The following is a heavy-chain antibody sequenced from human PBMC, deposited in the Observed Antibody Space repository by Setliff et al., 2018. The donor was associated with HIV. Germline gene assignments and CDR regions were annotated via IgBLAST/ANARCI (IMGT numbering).Heavy chain of an antibody. CDR3: ARDKWFGDLCYYYGMYV. Sequence: SETLSLTCTVSGGSISSYYWSWIRQPPGKGLEWIGYIYTSGSTNYNPSLKSRVTISVDTSKNQFSLKLSSVTAAYTAVYYCARDKWFGDLCYYYGMYVWGQGTTVTVSS. D-gene: IGHD3-10*01. CDR1: GGSISSYY. J-gene: IGHJ6*02. CDR2: IYTSGST. V-gene: IGHV4-4*09.